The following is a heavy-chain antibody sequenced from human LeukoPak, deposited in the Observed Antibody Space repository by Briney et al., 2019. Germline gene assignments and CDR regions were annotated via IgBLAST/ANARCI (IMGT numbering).Heavy chain of an antibody. CDR3: ARERGIIAVPYYFDF. CDR1: GGSISNYY. J-gene: IGHJ4*02. Sequence: PSETLSLTCSVSGGSISNYYWSWIRQPAGKGLDWIGRISTSGSTNYKPSLRSRVTISMDASKDQFSLRLSSVTAADTAVYYCARERGIIAVPYYFDFWGPGILVTVSS. V-gene: IGHV4-4*07. CDR2: ISTSGST. D-gene: IGHD2-15*01.